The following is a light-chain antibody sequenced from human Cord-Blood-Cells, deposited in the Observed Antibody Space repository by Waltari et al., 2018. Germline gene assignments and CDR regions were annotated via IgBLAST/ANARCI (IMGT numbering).Light chain of an antibody. CDR3: QQYYSTPYT. Sequence: DIVMTQSPDSLAVSLGERATINCKSSQSVLYSSNNKNYLAWYQQKPGRPPKLLIYWASTRESGVPDRFSGSGSGTDFTLTINSLQAEDVAVYYCQQYYSTPYTFGQGTKLEIK. J-gene: IGKJ2*01. CDR2: WAS. V-gene: IGKV4-1*01. CDR1: QSVLYSSNNKNY.